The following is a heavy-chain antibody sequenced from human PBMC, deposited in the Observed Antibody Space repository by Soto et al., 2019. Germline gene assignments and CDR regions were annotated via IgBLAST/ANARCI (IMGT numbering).Heavy chain of an antibody. Sequence: SETLSLTCAVYGGSFSGYYWSWIRQPPGKGLEWIGEINHSGSTNYNPSLKSRVTISVDTSKNQFSLKLSSVTAADTAVYYCARAFSLIGYCSSTSCYTWFDPWGQGTLVTVSS. CDR2: INHSGST. J-gene: IGHJ5*02. CDR3: ARAFSLIGYCSSTSCYTWFDP. CDR1: GGSFSGYY. V-gene: IGHV4-34*01. D-gene: IGHD2-2*01.